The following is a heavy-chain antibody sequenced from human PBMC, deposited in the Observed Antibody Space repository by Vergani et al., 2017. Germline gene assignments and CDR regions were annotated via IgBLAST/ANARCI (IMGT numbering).Heavy chain of an antibody. Sequence: EVQLVESWGGLVQPGGSLRLSCAASGFPFSSSSMHWVRHAPGKGLEWVSAIRSADTITYYADSVEGQFASSRDNAKTSLYLQMNSLRDEDTAVYYCARGGVPDAFDIWGQGTMVTVSS. CDR2: IRSADTIT. J-gene: IGHJ3*02. CDR3: ARGGVPDAFDI. D-gene: IGHD4/OR15-4a*01. V-gene: IGHV3-48*02. CDR1: GFPFSSSS.